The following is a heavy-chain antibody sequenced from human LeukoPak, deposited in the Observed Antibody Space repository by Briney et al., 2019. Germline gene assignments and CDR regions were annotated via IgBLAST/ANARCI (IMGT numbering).Heavy chain of an antibody. J-gene: IGHJ4*02. V-gene: IGHV3-23*01. CDR1: GLSFSNYA. Sequence: GGSLRLSCAASGLSFSNYAMSWVRQAPGKGLEWVSAISGGGDYIFYSDSVKGRFTTSRDNSKNTVFLQMNSLRAEDTAIYYCAKEAAAVGVGYFTHWGQGTLVTVSS. CDR2: ISGGGDYI. D-gene: IGHD6-25*01. CDR3: AKEAAAVGVGYFTH.